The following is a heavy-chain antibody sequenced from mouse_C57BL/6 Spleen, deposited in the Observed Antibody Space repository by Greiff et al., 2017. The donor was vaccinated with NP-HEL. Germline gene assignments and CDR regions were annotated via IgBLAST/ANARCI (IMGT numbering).Heavy chain of an antibody. Sequence: EVQLVESGGGLVQPGGSLSLSCAASGFTFTDYYMSWVRQPPGKALEWLGFIRNKANGYTTEYSASVKGRFTISRDNSQSILYRQMKALRAEDSATYYCARSDDDDGYWYFDVWGTGTTVTVSS. CDR1: GFTFTDYY. J-gene: IGHJ1*03. V-gene: IGHV7-3*01. CDR3: ARSDDDDGYWYFDV. D-gene: IGHD2-4*01. CDR2: IRNKANGYTT.